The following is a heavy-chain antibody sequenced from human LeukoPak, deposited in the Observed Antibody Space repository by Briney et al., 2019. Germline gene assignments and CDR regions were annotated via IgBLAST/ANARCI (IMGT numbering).Heavy chain of an antibody. CDR1: GYSISSGYQ. Sequence: TSETLSLTCAVSGYSISSGYQWAWIRQSAGKGLELIGSNYHSGTAHYNPSLKSRVTISVETSNNQFSLKMYSVTAAYTAADYCARDPRWLTPDGTSTSCYENYIDPWGQGTLVTVSS. V-gene: IGHV4-38-2*02. D-gene: IGHD2-2*01. J-gene: IGHJ5*02. CDR3: ARDPRWLTPDGTSTSCYENYIDP. CDR2: NYHSGTA.